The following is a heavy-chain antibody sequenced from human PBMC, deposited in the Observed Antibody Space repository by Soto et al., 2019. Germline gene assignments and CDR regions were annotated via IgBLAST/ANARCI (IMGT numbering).Heavy chain of an antibody. CDR3: TRLSPHPKFRAY. CDR1: GFTFSGSA. V-gene: IGHV3-73*01. Sequence: GGSLRLSCAASGFTFSGSAMHGVRQASGKGLEWVGRIRSKANSYATAYAASVKGRFTISRDDSKNTAYLQMNSLKTEDTAVYYCTRLSPHPKFRAYRGQRTLVTVSS. D-gene: IGHD2-21*01. J-gene: IGHJ1*01. CDR2: IRSKANSYAT.